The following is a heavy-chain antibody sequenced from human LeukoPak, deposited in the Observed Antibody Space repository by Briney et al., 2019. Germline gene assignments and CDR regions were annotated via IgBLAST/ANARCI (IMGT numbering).Heavy chain of an antibody. Sequence: GGSLRLSCAASGFSFSSYWMHWVRQAPGKGLVWVSRINSDGGTTSFADSVKGRFTISRDNAKNTVYLQMNSLRAEDTAVYYCVRGYCSSTSCPTLYYYWGQGTLVTVSS. CDR3: VRGYCSSTSCPTLYYY. D-gene: IGHD2-2*01. J-gene: IGHJ4*02. CDR2: INSDGGTT. CDR1: GFSFSSYW. V-gene: IGHV3-74*01.